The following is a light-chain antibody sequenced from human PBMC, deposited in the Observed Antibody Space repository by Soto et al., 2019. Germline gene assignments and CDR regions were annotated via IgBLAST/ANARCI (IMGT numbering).Light chain of an antibody. Sequence: EIVLTQSPGTLSLSPGERATLSCRASQSVSSSYLAWYQQKPGQAPRLLIYGASSRATGIPDRFSGSRSGTDFTLTISRLETEDFAVYYCQQYGSSPPRYTFGQGTKLEIK. CDR3: QQYGSSPPRYT. J-gene: IGKJ2*01. CDR2: GAS. V-gene: IGKV3-20*01. CDR1: QSVSSSY.